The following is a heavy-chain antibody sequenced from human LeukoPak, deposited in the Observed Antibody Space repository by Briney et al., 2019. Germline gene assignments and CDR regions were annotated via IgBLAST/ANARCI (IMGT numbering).Heavy chain of an antibody. CDR3: ARAEHIVVVRAQGGFDY. D-gene: IGHD2-21*01. CDR1: GGSISSYY. Sequence: SETLSLTCTVSGGSISSYYWSWIRQPPGKGLEWIGEINHSGSTNYNPSLKSRVTISVDTSKNQFSLKLSSVTAADTAVYYCARAEHIVVVRAQGGFDYWGQGTLVTVSS. V-gene: IGHV4-34*01. CDR2: INHSGST. J-gene: IGHJ4*02.